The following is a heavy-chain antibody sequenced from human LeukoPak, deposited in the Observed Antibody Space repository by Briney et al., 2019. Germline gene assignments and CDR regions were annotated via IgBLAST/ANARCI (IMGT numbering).Heavy chain of an antibody. J-gene: IGHJ6*03. CDR2: VYYTGTT. V-gene: IGHV4-39*01. Sequence: PSETLSLTCTVSDDSITTSSYYWGWIRQPPGKGLEWIGSVYYTGTTYYNPSLKSRVSISVDTSKNQFSLRLNSPTATDTAVYFCARHHAHYSYYMAVWGKGTTVIVSS. CDR3: ARHHAHYSYYMAV. CDR1: DDSITTSSYY.